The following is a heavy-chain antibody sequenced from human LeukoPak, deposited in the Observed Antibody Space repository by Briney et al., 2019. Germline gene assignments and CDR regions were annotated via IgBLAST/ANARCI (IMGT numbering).Heavy chain of an antibody. Sequence: ASVKVSCKASGYTFTSYGISWVRQAPGQGLEWMGWISAYNGNTDYAQKLRGRVTMTTDTSTSTAYMELRSLRSDDTAVYYCARGHPTAYYYGSGSLEYFQHWGQGTLVTVSS. V-gene: IGHV1-18*01. J-gene: IGHJ1*01. CDR1: GYTFTSYG. CDR2: ISAYNGNT. D-gene: IGHD3-10*01. CDR3: ARGHPTAYYYGSGSLEYFQH.